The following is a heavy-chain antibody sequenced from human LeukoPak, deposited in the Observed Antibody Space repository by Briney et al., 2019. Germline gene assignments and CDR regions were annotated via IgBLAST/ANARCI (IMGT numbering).Heavy chain of an antibody. CDR3: ARKDSNSEYYYYGMDV. CDR1: GGTFSSYA. Sequence: ASVKVSCKASGGTFSSYAISWVRQAPGQGLEWMGGIIPIFGTANYAQKFQGRVTITADESTSTAYTELSSLRSEDTAVYYCARKDSNSEYYYYGMDVWGQGTTVTVSS. J-gene: IGHJ6*02. D-gene: IGHD2/OR15-2a*01. V-gene: IGHV1-69*13. CDR2: IIPIFGTA.